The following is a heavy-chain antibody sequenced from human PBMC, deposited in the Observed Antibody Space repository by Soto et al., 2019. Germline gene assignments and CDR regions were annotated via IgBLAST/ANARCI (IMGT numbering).Heavy chain of an antibody. CDR3: ARDTDTTSHYGSFDP. Sequence: ASVKVSCKTSGYTFTSYGISWVRQAPGQGLEWMGWISAYNGNTNYAQKLQGRVTMTTDTSTTTAYMELRSLRAEDTAMYYCARDTDTTSHYGSFDPWGQGTPVTVSS. CDR2: ISAYNGNT. V-gene: IGHV1-18*01. J-gene: IGHJ5*02. CDR1: GYTFTSYG. D-gene: IGHD3-9*01.